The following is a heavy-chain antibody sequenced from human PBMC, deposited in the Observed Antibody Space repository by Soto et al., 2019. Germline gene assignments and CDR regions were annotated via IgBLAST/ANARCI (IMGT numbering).Heavy chain of an antibody. CDR2: ISFNNGDT. CDR3: ARDGDVVLVPPPTSDYYYYGMDV. Sequence: QVQLVQSGPEVKKPGASVKVSCKTSGYTFSSYTISWVRQAPGQGLEWMGWISFNNGDTKYAQKFQGRGTMTTDTSTSTAHMELRSLRSDDAAVYYCARDGDVVLVPPPTSDYYYYGMDVWGQGTTVTVSS. CDR1: GYTFSSYT. J-gene: IGHJ6*02. D-gene: IGHD2-8*02. V-gene: IGHV1-18*04.